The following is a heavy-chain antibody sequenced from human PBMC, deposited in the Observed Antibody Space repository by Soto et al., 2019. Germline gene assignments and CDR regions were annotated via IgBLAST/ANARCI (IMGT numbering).Heavy chain of an antibody. J-gene: IGHJ5*02. D-gene: IGHD3-10*01. CDR2: INPRGFFT. V-gene: IGHV1-46*01. CDR3: GRAAGLVGDLVWFDP. CDR1: GYTFTSYN. Sequence: QVQLVQSGAEVKKPGASVKVSCKASGYTFTSYNIHWVRQAPGQGLEWVGMINPRGFFTTYADKFRGRVSMTGDTSTSVVFTEATNLRCHDTGVYYCGRAAGLVGDLVWFDPWGKGTLVSVS.